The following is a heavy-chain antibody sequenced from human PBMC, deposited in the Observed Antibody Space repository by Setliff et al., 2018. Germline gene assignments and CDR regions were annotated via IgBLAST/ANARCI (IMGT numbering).Heavy chain of an antibody. D-gene: IGHD1-26*01. Sequence: SETLSLTCTVSGGSISSGNYYWSWIRQPAGKAPEWIGHIFSKGSTNNNPSLKSRVTLSVDTSKNQFSLKVSSVTAADTAVYYCARAPPNRYSGSYEYFYMDVWGKGTTVTVSS. V-gene: IGHV4-61*09. CDR1: GGSISSGNYY. CDR2: IFSKGST. J-gene: IGHJ6*03. CDR3: ARAPPNRYSGSYEYFYMDV.